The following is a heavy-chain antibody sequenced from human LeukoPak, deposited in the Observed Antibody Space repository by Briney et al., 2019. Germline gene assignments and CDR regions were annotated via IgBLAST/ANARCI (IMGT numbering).Heavy chain of an antibody. D-gene: IGHD4-17*01. CDR1: GGSISSGSYY. Sequence: SETLSLTCTFSGGSISSGSYYWSWIRQPAGKGLEWIGRIYYSGSAYYNPSLKSRVTISVDTSKNQFSLKLSSVTAADTAVYYCARQTVTTTPFDYWGQGTLVTVSS. CDR2: IYYSGSA. J-gene: IGHJ4*02. V-gene: IGHV4-39*01. CDR3: ARQTVTTTPFDY.